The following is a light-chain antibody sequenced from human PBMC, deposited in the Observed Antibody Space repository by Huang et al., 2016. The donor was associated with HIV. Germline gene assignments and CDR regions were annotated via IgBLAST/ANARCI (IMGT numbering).Light chain of an antibody. CDR1: QSVNTT. V-gene: IGKV3-15*01. CDR3: QQYNNWPPWT. CDR2: GAS. Sequence: EIVMTQSPAILSVSPGERATLSCRASQSVNTTLAWYQQRPGQAPRLLMYGASARATGIPARCMGSGSGTEFTLTISSLQSEDFAVYYCQQYNNWPPWTFGQGTKVEIK. J-gene: IGKJ1*01.